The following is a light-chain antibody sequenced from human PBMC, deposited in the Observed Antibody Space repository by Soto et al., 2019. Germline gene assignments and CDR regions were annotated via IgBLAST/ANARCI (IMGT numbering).Light chain of an antibody. CDR3: SSYTISSTPLDV. V-gene: IGLV2-14*01. CDR1: SSDVGAYDY. Sequence: QSALTQPASVSGSPGQSIAISCNGTSSDVGAYDYVSWYHQHPGKAPKLMIYDVTNRPSGVSNRFSGSKSGNTASLTISGLQAEDEADYYCSSYTISSTPLDVFGTGTKLTVL. J-gene: IGLJ1*01. CDR2: DVT.